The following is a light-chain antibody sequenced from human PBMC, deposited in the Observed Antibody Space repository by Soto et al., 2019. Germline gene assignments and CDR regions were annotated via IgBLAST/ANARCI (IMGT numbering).Light chain of an antibody. Sequence: EIVLTQSPGTLSSSPGERATLSCRASQSVSFSYLAWYQQTPGQAPRLLIYAASSRATGMPDTFSGSRSGTAFSLTISSLEPEDFAVYYCQQYGSSPVTFGQGTKVEIK. V-gene: IGKV3-20*01. J-gene: IGKJ1*01. CDR1: QSVSFSY. CDR3: QQYGSSPVT. CDR2: AAS.